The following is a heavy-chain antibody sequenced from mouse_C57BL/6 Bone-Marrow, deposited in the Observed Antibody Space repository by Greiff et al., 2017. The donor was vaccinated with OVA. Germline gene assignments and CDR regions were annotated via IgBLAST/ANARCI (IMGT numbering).Heavy chain of an antibody. Sequence: EVQLQQSGPELVKPGASVKISCKASGYTFTDYYMNWVKQSHGKSLEWIGDINPNNGGTSYNQKFKGKATLTVDKSSSTAYMALRSLTSEDSAVYYCARSATVGDFDYWGQGTTLTVSS. CDR2: INPNNGGT. CDR1: GYTFTDYY. J-gene: IGHJ2*01. V-gene: IGHV1-26*01. D-gene: IGHD1-1*01. CDR3: ARSATVGDFDY.